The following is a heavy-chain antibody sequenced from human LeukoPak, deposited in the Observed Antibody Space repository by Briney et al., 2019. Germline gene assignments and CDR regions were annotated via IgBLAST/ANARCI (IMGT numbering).Heavy chain of an antibody. Sequence: GGSLRLSCAASGFTFSSYSMNWVRQAPGKGLEWVSSISSSSYIYYADSVKGRFTISRDNAKNSLYLQMNSLRAEDTAVYYCARVGTGGYGSGSYDYYYYGMDVWGQGTTVTVSS. CDR3: ARVGTGGYGSGSYDYYYYGMDV. CDR1: GFTFSSYS. J-gene: IGHJ6*02. D-gene: IGHD3-10*01. CDR2: ISSSSYI. V-gene: IGHV3-21*01.